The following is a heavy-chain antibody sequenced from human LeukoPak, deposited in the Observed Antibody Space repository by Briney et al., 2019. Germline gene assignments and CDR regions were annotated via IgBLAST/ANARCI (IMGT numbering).Heavy chain of an antibody. J-gene: IGHJ4*02. Sequence: GGSLRLSCAASEFTFSSNAMHWVRQAPGKGLEWVAVISYDGSNKYYADSVKGRFTISRDNSKNTLNLQMNSLRAEDTAVYYCAKLPMVRGVYGTVDYWGQGTLVTVSS. CDR1: EFTFSSNA. D-gene: IGHD3-10*01. CDR2: ISYDGSNK. V-gene: IGHV3-30*04. CDR3: AKLPMVRGVYGTVDY.